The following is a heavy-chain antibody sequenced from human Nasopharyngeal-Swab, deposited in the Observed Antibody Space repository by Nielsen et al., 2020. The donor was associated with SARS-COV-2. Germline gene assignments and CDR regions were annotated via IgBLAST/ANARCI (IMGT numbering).Heavy chain of an antibody. CDR3: ARTARYYYMDV. D-gene: IGHD5-18*01. V-gene: IGHV4-4*08. Sequence: SHTLSLTCAVSGGSISSYSWSWIRLPPGKGLEWIGYIYTSGSTNYSPSLQSRVTISVDTSEDQFPLKLNSVTAADTAVYYGARTARYYYMDVWGKGTTVTVSS. CDR1: GGSISSYS. CDR2: IYTSGST. J-gene: IGHJ6*03.